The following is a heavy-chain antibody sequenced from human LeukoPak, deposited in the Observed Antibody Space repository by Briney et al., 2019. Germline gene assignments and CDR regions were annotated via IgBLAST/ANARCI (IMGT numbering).Heavy chain of an antibody. D-gene: IGHD1-26*01. CDR3: ARDESGPFDY. CDR1: QYSFSDYA. CDR2: IDAGNGRT. Sequence: ASVKVSCKASQYSFSDYAIHWVRQAPGQRLEWMGWIDAGNGRTKYSQSFQGRLTIIRDTSATTAYMELRSLRSDDTAVYYCARDESGPFDYWGQGTLVTVSS. J-gene: IGHJ4*02. V-gene: IGHV1-3*01.